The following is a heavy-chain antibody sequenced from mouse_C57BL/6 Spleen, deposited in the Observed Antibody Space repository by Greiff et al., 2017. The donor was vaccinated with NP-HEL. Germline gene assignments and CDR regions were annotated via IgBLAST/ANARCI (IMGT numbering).Heavy chain of an antibody. V-gene: IGHV14-2*01. CDR3: ARSAQVPYYAMDY. D-gene: IGHD3-2*02. J-gene: IGHJ4*01. Sequence: EVQVVESGAELVKPGASVKLSCTASGFNIKDYYMHWVKQRTEQGLEWIGRIDPEDGETKYAPKFQGKATITADTSSNTAYLQLSSLTSEDTAVYYCARSAQVPYYAMDYWGQGTSVTVSS. CDR1: GFNIKDYY. CDR2: IDPEDGET.